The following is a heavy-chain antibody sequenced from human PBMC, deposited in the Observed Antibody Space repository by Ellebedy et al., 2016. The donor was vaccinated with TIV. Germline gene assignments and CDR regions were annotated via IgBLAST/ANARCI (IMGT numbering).Heavy chain of an antibody. J-gene: IGHJ4*02. CDR1: GFTFSSYA. V-gene: IGHV3-30-3*01. D-gene: IGHD6-19*01. CDR2: ISYDGSNK. CDR3: AKTSGWYAY. Sequence: GESLKISXAASGFTFSSYAMHWVRQAPGKGLEWVAVISYDGSNKYYADSVKGRFTISRDNSKNTLYLQMNSLRAEDTAVYYCAKTSGWYAYWGQGTLVTVSS.